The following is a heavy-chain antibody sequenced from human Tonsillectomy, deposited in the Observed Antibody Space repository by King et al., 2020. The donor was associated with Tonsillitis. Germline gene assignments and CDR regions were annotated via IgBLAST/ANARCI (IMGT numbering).Heavy chain of an antibody. CDR2: INLSGST. V-gene: IGHV4-34*01. J-gene: IGHJ4*02. CDR1: GGSFSGYY. D-gene: IGHD2-8*01. Sequence: VQLQQWGAGLLKPSETLSLTCAVYGGSFSGYYWSWIRQPPGKGLEWIGEINLSGSTNYNPSLKSRVTISVDTSKNQLSLNLSSVTAADTAVYYCARNGGFDYWGQGTLVTVSS. CDR3: ARNGGFDY.